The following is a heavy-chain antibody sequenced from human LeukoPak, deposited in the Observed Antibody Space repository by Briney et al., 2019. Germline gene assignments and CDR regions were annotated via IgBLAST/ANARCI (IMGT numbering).Heavy chain of an antibody. CDR2: IYYSGST. Sequence: SETLSLTCTVSGGSISGYYWSWIRQAPGKGLEWIGNIYYSGSTNYNPFLTSRVTISVDTSKNHFSLKLTSVTAAETAVYYCARHGTLGSTTYPLDYWGQGTLVTVSS. D-gene: IGHD1-26*01. J-gene: IGHJ4*02. V-gene: IGHV4-59*08. CDR1: GGSISGYY. CDR3: ARHGTLGSTTYPLDY.